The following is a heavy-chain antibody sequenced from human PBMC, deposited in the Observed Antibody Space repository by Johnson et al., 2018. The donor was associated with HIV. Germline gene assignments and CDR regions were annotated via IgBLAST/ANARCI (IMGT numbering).Heavy chain of an antibody. D-gene: IGHD1-26*01. J-gene: IGHJ3*02. Sequence: QMLLVESGGGVVQPGRSLRLSCAASGFTFSSYAMHWVRQAPGKGLEWVAVISYDGSNKYYADSVKGRLTISKDNSKNTLHLQMNSLRAEDTAVYYCAKEPAVGYSGSFSGGFDIWGQGTMVTVSS. CDR1: GFTFSSYA. CDR3: AKEPAVGYSGSFSGGFDI. CDR2: ISYDGSNK. V-gene: IGHV3-30*04.